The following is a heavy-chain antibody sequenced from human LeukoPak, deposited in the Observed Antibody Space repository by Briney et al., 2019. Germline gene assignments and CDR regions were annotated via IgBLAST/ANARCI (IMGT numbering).Heavy chain of an antibody. CDR1: GFTFSNAW. V-gene: IGHV3-15*07. D-gene: IGHD5-12*01. J-gene: IGHJ6*02. Sequence: GGSLRLSCAASGFTFSNAWMNWVRQAPGKGLEWVGHIRSKADGGTTDYAAPVKGRFTISRDDSKNALYLQMNSLKTEDTALYYCTTDQFLRSTTYYGMDVWGQGTTVTVSS. CDR2: IRSKADGGTT. CDR3: TTDQFLRSTTYYGMDV.